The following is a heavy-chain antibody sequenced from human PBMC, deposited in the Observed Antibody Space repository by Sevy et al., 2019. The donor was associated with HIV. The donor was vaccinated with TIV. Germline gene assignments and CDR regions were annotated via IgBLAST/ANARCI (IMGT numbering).Heavy chain of an antibody. CDR1: GGTFSSYA. D-gene: IGHD3-22*01. CDR3: ARGYDSSGADAFDI. CDR2: IIPIFGTA. Sequence: SVKVSCKASGGTFSSYAISWVRQAPGQGLEWMGGIIPIFGTANYAQKFQGRVTITADKSTSTAYMELSSLGSEDTAVYYCARGYDSSGADAFDIWGQGTMVTVSS. J-gene: IGHJ3*02. V-gene: IGHV1-69*06.